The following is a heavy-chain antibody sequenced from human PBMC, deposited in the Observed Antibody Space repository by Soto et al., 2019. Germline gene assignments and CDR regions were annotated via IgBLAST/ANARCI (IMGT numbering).Heavy chain of an antibody. CDR2: IYYSGST. CDR1: GGTISSYY. V-gene: IGHV4-59*01. J-gene: IGHJ5*02. Sequence: SESLSLTCAVCGGTISSYYWSWLRQHPGKGLEWIGYIYYSGSTNYNPSLKSRVTISVDTSKNQFSLKLSSVTAADTAVYYCARVPGLGIAVNGFDPWGQGTLVTVSS. D-gene: IGHD6-19*01. CDR3: ARVPGLGIAVNGFDP.